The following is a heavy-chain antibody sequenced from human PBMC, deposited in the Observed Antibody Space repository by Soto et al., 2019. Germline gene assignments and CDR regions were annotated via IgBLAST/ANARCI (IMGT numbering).Heavy chain of an antibody. Sequence: GXSVKVSCKASVYTFTSYAMHWVRQAPGQRLEWMGWINPDNGNTKSSQKFQDRVIITRDTSASTAYMDLSSLRSEDTAVYYCARGIATGQLDHWGQGTLVTVSS. CDR3: ARGIATGQLDH. J-gene: IGHJ5*02. CDR2: INPDNGNT. V-gene: IGHV1-3*01. D-gene: IGHD2-15*01. CDR1: VYTFTSYA.